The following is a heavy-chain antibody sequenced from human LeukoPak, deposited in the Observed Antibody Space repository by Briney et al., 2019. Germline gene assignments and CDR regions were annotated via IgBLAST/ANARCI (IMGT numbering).Heavy chain of an antibody. V-gene: IGHV4-61*02. CDR2: IYTSGST. J-gene: IGHJ4*02. D-gene: IGHD3-22*01. CDR1: GGSISSGSYY. Sequence: PSQTLSLTCTVSGGSISSGSYYWSWIRQPAGKGLEWIGRIYTSGSTNYNPSLKSRVTISVDTSKNQFSLKLSSVTAADTAMYYCAGDSSGYQANFDYWGQGTLVTVSS. CDR3: AGDSSGYQANFDY.